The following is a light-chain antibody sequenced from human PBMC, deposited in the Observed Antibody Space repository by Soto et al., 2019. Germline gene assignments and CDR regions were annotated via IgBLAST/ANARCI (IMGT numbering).Light chain of an antibody. CDR3: QQYNRAPPT. CDR1: QGISNY. J-gene: IGKJ3*01. Sequence: DIQMTQSPSSLSASVGDRVTITCRASQGISNYLAWYQQTPGKVPKLLIHAASTLQSGVPARFSGSGSETNFTLTISSLQPEDVAVYYCQQYNRAPPTFGQGTKVHIK. CDR2: AAS. V-gene: IGKV1-27*01.